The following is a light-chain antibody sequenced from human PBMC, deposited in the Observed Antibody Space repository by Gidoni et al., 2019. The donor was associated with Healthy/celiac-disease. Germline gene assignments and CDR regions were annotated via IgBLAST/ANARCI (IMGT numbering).Light chain of an antibody. CDR3: QQSYSTPPWT. CDR1: QSISSY. CDR2: AAS. J-gene: IGKJ1*01. Sequence: DIQMTQSPSSLSASVGDRVTITCRASQSISSYLNWYQQKPGKAPKLLIYAASSLQSVVPSRFSGSGSGTDFTLTISSLQPEDFATYYCQQSYSTPPWTCGQGTKVEIK. V-gene: IGKV1-39*01.